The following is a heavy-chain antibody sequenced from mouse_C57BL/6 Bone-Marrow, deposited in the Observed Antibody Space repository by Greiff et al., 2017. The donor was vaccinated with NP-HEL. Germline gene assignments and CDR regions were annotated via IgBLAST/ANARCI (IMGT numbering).Heavy chain of an antibody. V-gene: IGHV5-6*02. J-gene: IGHJ2*01. CDR3: ARERDYCGSSFDY. CDR2: ISSGGSYT. Sequence: EVKLVESGGDLVKPGGSLKLSCAASGFTFSSYGMSWVRQTPDKRLEWVATISSGGSYTYYPDSVKGRFTISRANAKNTLYLQMSSLKSEDTALYYCARERDYCGSSFDYWGQGTTLTVSS. D-gene: IGHD1-1*01. CDR1: GFTFSSYG.